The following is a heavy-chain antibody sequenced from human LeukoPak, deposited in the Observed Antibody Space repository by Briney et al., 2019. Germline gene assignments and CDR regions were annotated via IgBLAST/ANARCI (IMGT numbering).Heavy chain of an antibody. D-gene: IGHD3-22*01. CDR1: GGSISSSSYY. CDR3: ARLVGYYDSSGYCYAAFDI. Sequence: PEALSLTCTVSGGSISSSSYYWGWIRQPPGKGLEWIGSIYYSGSTYYNPSLKSRVTISVATSKNQFSLKLSSVTAADTAVYYCARLVGYYDSSGYCYAAFDIWGQGTMVTVSS. CDR2: IYYSGST. V-gene: IGHV4-39*01. J-gene: IGHJ3*02.